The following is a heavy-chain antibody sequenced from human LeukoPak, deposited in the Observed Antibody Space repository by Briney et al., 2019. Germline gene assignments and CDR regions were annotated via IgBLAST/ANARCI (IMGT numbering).Heavy chain of an antibody. D-gene: IGHD4-17*01. J-gene: IGHJ4*02. Sequence: SSETLSLTCTVSGGSISSGSYYWSWIRQPAGKGLEWIGRIYTSGSTNYNPSLKSRVTISVDTSKNQFSLKLSSVTAADTAVYYCAREDGDYEVDYWGQGTLVTVSS. CDR2: IYTSGST. CDR1: GGSISSGSYY. CDR3: AREDGDYEVDY. V-gene: IGHV4-61*02.